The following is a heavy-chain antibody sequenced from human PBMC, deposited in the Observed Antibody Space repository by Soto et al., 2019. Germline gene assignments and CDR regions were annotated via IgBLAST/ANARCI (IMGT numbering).Heavy chain of an antibody. CDR3: AKGEYYDYVWGSYRPRGFDF. Sequence: QVQLVESGGGVVQPGRSLRLSCAASGFTFSSYGIHWVRQAPGKGLEWVAVISYDGSNIHYADSVKGRFTISRDNSKNKLYLQINSLRAEDTAVYYCAKGEYYDYVWGSYRPRGFDFWGRGTLVTVSS. J-gene: IGHJ4*02. CDR1: GFTFSSYG. V-gene: IGHV3-30*18. CDR2: ISYDGSNI. D-gene: IGHD3-16*02.